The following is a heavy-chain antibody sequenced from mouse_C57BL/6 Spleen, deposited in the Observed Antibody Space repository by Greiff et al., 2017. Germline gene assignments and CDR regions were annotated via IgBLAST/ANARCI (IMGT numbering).Heavy chain of an antibody. CDR1: GYTFTSYG. Sequence: ESGAELARPGASVKLSCKASGYTFTSYGISWVKQRTGQGLEWIGEIYPRSGNTYYNEKFKGKATLTADKSSSTAYMELRSLTSEDSAVYFCARGDYYGSSSYYYAMDYWGQGTSVTVSS. V-gene: IGHV1-81*01. D-gene: IGHD1-1*01. CDR2: IYPRSGNT. CDR3: ARGDYYGSSSYYYAMDY. J-gene: IGHJ4*01.